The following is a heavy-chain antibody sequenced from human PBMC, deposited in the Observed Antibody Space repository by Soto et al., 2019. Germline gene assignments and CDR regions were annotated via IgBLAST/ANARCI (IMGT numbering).Heavy chain of an antibody. CDR3: ARDRLTGGRDLYYYYGMDV. V-gene: IGHV4-31*03. CDR1: GGSISSGGYY. D-gene: IGHD1-20*01. Sequence: TSETLSLTCTVSGGSISSGGYYWSWIRQHPGKGLEWIGYIYYSGSTYYNPSLKSRVTISVDTSKNQFSLKLSSVTAADTAVYYCARDRLTGGRDLYYYYGMDVWGQGTTVTVSS. J-gene: IGHJ6*02. CDR2: IYYSGST.